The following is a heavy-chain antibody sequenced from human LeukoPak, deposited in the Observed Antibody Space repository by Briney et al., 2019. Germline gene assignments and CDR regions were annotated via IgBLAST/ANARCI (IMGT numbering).Heavy chain of an antibody. CDR2: IKPAKTHGATA. J-gene: IGHJ4*02. V-gene: IGHV3-15*01. CDR1: GFTFSDAW. D-gene: IGHD5-18*01. CDR3: AREGSLYGYHSFDS. Sequence: GGSLRLSCATSGFTFSDAWMTWVRQAPGKGLEWVGRIKPAKTHGATADYGAPVKGKFTIARDDSTDRLFLQMNSLETEDTAVYSCAREGSLYGYHSFDSWGQGTLVTVST.